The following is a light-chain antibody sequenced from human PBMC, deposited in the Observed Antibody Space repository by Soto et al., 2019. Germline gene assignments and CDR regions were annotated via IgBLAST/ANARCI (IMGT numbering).Light chain of an antibody. V-gene: IGKV3-15*01. CDR1: QSVSSN. Sequence: EIVMTQSPATLFASAGERATLSCRASQSVSSNLAWYQQKPGQAPRLLMYGASTRATGIPDRFSGSGSGTEFTLTISSLQSEDFAVYYCQQHNNWPPWTFGQGTKVEIK. CDR2: GAS. J-gene: IGKJ1*01. CDR3: QQHNNWPPWT.